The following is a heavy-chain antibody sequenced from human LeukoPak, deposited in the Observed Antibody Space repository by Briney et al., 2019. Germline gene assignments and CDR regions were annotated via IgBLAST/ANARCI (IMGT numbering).Heavy chain of an antibody. J-gene: IGHJ5*02. CDR3: ARDVHGDYGSGWFDP. CDR1: GGTFNNSA. Sequence: SVKVSCKTSGGTFNNSAISWVRQAPGQGLEWLGGIMPLFGTAGYAQKFHGRVTVTKDESTRTVYLELTSLTSDDTAVYYCARDVHGDYGSGWFDPWGQGTLVSVSS. V-gene: IGHV1-69*05. CDR2: IMPLFGTA. D-gene: IGHD4-17*01.